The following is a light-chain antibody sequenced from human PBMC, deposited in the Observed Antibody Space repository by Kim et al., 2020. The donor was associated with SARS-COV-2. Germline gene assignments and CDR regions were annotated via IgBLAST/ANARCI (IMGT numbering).Light chain of an antibody. Sequence: LGEEATLSCRASQTINTDLAWYQQKPGQSPRLLIYAASTRAAGIPVRFSGSGSGTEFTLTISSLQSEDFAVYYCQQYGNWLTWTFGPGTKVEIK. V-gene: IGKV3-15*01. CDR3: QQYGNWLTWT. CDR2: AAS. J-gene: IGKJ1*01. CDR1: QTINTD.